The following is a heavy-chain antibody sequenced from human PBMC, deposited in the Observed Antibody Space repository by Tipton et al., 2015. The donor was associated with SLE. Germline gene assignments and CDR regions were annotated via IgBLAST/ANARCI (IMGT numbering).Heavy chain of an antibody. D-gene: IGHD6-19*01. CDR1: GGSISSSSYY. Sequence: TLSLTCTVSGGSISSSSYYWGWIRQPPGRGLEWIGSIYHSGSTYYNPSLKSRVTISVDTSKNQFSLKLSSVTAADTAVYYCAAVSSALWDFGYWGQGTLVTVSS. CDR2: IYHSGST. V-gene: IGHV4-39*07. CDR3: AAVSSALWDFGY. J-gene: IGHJ4*02.